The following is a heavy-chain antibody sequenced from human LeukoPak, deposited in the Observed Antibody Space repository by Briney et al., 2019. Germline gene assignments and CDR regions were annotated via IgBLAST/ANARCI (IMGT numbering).Heavy chain of an antibody. J-gene: IGHJ5*02. Sequence: SETLSLTYAVYCGSFSGYYWSWLRQPPGKGLELSGELNHSGSTNYNPSLKSRVTISVDTSKNQFSLKLSSVTAADTAVYYCARHWSSYYDRSGYSNWFDPWGQGTLVTVSS. CDR1: CGSFSGYY. CDR2: LNHSGST. V-gene: IGHV4-34*01. CDR3: ARHWSSYYDRSGYSNWFDP. D-gene: IGHD3-22*01.